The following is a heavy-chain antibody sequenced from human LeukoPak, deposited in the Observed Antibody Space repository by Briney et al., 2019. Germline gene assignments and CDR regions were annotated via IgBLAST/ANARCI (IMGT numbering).Heavy chain of an antibody. J-gene: IGHJ3*02. Sequence: SETLSLTCTVSGGSISSSSYYWGWIRQPPGKGLEWIGSIYSSGTTYYNPSLKSRVTISVDTSKNRFSLKLSSVTAADTAVYYCARHRGGPYYAVFNIWGKGKMVTVST. D-gene: IGHD1-26*01. CDR1: GGSISSSSYY. CDR3: ARHRGGPYYAVFNI. CDR2: IYSSGTT. V-gene: IGHV4-39*01.